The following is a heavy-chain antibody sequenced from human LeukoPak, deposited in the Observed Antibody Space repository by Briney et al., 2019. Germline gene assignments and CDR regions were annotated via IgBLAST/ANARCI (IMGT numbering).Heavy chain of an antibody. D-gene: IGHD3-16*02. V-gene: IGHV3-7*03. CDR3: AKDQRDHDYVWGSYRAIDY. Sequence: GGSLRLSCAASGFAFRSYWMSWVRQAPGKGLEWVANIKQDGSEKYYADSVKGRFTISRDNSKNTLYLQMNSLRAEDTAVYYCAKDQRDHDYVWGSYRAIDYWGQGTLVTVSS. CDR2: IKQDGSEK. CDR1: GFAFRSYW. J-gene: IGHJ4*02.